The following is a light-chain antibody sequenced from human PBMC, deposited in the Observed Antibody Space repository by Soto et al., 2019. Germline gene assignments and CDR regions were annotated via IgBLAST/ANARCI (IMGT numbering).Light chain of an antibody. CDR2: DAS. CDR3: QQYVTSPWA. CDR1: QSVSRY. Sequence: EFVLTQSPATLSLSPGERATLSCRASQSVSRYLAWYQQKPGQSPRLLIYDASNRATGTPARFSGSGSGTDFTLSISSLEPEDFAVYYCQQYVTSPWAFGQGTKVAIE. J-gene: IGKJ1*01. V-gene: IGKV3-11*01.